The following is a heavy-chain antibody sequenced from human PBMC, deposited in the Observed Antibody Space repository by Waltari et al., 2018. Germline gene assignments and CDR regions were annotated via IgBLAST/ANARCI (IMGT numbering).Heavy chain of an antibody. D-gene: IGHD5-18*01. CDR3: ARDVSTWIELWSPDS. CDR2: MLYDGTNR. CDR1: GFASSKHA. Sequence: QVQLVESGGGVVQPGRSLRLSCAASGFASSKHAFHWVRQAPGKGLEWVAVMLYDGTNRYYADSVRGRFTISRDNSRNTLYLQMNSLRPEDTAVYYCARDVSTWIELWSPDSWGQGTLVTVSS. V-gene: IGHV3-30*04. J-gene: IGHJ4*02.